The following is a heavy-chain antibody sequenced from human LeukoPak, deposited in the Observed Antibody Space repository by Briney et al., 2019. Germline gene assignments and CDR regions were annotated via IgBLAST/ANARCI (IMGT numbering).Heavy chain of an antibody. CDR1: GGSLSGYY. CDR3: ARGRVYDFWSGYYFPADYYYGMDV. V-gene: IGHV4-34*01. CDR2: INHSGSP. Sequence: KTSETLSLTCAVYGGSLSGYYWSWIRQPPGKGLEWIGEINHSGSPNYNPSLKSRVTISVDTSKNQFSLKLSSVTAADTAVYYCARGRVYDFWSGYYFPADYYYGMDVWGQGTTVTVSS. D-gene: IGHD3-3*01. J-gene: IGHJ6*02.